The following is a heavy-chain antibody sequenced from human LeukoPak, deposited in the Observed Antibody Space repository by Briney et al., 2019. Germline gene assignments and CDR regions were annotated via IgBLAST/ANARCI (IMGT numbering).Heavy chain of an antibody. V-gene: IGHV4-61*01. CDR3: ARDTGLSYYWGQEARGNAFDI. CDR2: IYYSGST. J-gene: IGHJ3*02. D-gene: IGHD1-26*01. CDR1: GGSISSSSYY. Sequence: NTSETLSLTCTVSGGSISSSSYYWGWIRQPPGKGLEWIGYIYYSGSTNYNPSLKSRVTISVDTSKNQFSLKLSSVTAADTAVYYCARDTGLSYYWGQEARGNAFDIWGQGTMVTVSS.